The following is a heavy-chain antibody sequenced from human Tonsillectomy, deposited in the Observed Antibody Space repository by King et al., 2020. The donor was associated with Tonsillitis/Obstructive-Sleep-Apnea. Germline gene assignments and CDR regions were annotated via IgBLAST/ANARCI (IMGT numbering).Heavy chain of an antibody. CDR1: GFTFSSYW. V-gene: IGHV3-74*01. CDR3: ATDDYGATGDAFDI. J-gene: IGHJ3*02. Sequence: VQLVESGGGLVQPGGSLRLSCAASGFTFSSYWMHWVRQAPRKGLVWGSRINSDGSSTSYADSVKGRFTISRDNAKNTLYLQMNSLRAEDTAVYYCATDDYGATGDAFDIWGQGTMVTVSS. D-gene: IGHD4-17*01. CDR2: INSDGSST.